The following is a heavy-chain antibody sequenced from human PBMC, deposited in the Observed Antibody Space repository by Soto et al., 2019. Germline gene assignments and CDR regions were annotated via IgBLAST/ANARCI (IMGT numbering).Heavy chain of an antibody. CDR3: ARVDTAMVPYYYYGMDV. CDR2: ISYDGSNK. V-gene: IGHV3-30-3*01. Sequence: GGSLRLSCAASGFTFSSYAMHWVRQAPGKGLEWVAVISYDGSNKYYADSVKGRFTISRDNSKNTLYLQMNSLRAEDTAVYYCARVDTAMVPYYYYGMDVWGQGTTATVSS. D-gene: IGHD5-18*01. J-gene: IGHJ6*02. CDR1: GFTFSSYA.